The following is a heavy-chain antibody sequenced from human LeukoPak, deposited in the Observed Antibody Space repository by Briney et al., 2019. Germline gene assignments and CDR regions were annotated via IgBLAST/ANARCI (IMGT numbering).Heavy chain of an antibody. CDR2: ISSSSSYI. J-gene: IGHJ4*02. V-gene: IGHV3-21*01. CDR1: RFTFSSYS. D-gene: IGHD3-10*01. CDR3: ARDPYGSGSYYNDY. Sequence: PGGSLRLSCAASRFTFSSYSMNWVRQAPGKGLEWVSSISSSSSYIYYADSVKGRFTISRDNAKNSLYLQMNSLRAEDTAVYYCARDPYGSGSYYNDYWGQGTLVTVSS.